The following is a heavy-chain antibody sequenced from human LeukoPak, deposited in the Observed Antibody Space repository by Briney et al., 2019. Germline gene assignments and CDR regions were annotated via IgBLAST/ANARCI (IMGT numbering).Heavy chain of an antibody. Sequence: GGSLRLSCAASGFTFSSYSMNWVRQAPGKGLEWVSSISSSSSYIYSADSVKGRFTISRDNAKNSLYLQMNSLRVEDTAVYYCARGLLSLDPWGQGTLVTVSS. CDR3: ARGLLSLDP. J-gene: IGHJ5*02. CDR1: GFTFSSYS. CDR2: ISSSSSYI. D-gene: IGHD3-10*01. V-gene: IGHV3-21*01.